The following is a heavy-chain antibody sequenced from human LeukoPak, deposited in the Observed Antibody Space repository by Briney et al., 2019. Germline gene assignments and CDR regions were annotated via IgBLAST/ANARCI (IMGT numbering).Heavy chain of an antibody. CDR1: GGSISSYY. J-gene: IGHJ3*02. CDR3: ARYASTAFDI. V-gene: IGHV4-4*07. D-gene: IGHD2-2*01. Sequence: PSETLSLTCTVSGGSISSYYWIWIRRPAGKGLEWVGRIYSSGSTNYNPSLKSRVTMSVDTSKNQLSLKLSSVTAADTAVYYCARYASTAFDIWGQGTMVTVSS. CDR2: IYSSGST.